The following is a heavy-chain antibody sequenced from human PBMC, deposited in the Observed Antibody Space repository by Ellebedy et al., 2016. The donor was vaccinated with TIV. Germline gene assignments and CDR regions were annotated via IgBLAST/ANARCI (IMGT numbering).Heavy chain of an antibody. V-gene: IGHV3-15*01. J-gene: IGHJ5*02. Sequence: PGGSLRLSCEASGFTFSKAWMSWVRQAPGKGLEWVGRVKSKTDGGTTAYAAPVKDRFTISRDDSKNMLYLQMTSLKTEDTGAYYCTTDPAVVLDRGENWFDPWGQGTLVTVSS. CDR1: GFTFSKAW. CDR3: TTDPAVVLDRGENWFDP. D-gene: IGHD3-10*01. CDR2: VKSKTDGGTT.